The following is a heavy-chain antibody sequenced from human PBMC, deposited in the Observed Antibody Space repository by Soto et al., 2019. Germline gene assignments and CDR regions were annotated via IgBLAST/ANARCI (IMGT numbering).Heavy chain of an antibody. V-gene: IGHV2-5*02. CDR3: AHGTAATGLFDY. CDR1: GFSLSTSGVG. D-gene: IGHD6-13*01. J-gene: IGHJ4*02. Sequence: QITLKASGPTLVKPTQTLTLTCTFSGFSLSTSGVGVAWIRQPPGKALEWLALIYWDDDRRYSPSLKSRLTITKDTSKNQVVITMTTMDPVDTGTYYCAHGTAATGLFDYWGQGTLVTVSS. CDR2: IYWDDDR.